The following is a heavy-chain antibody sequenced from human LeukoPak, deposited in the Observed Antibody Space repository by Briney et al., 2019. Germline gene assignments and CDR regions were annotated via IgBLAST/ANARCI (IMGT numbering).Heavy chain of an antibody. CDR3: AIRYSSSFDY. J-gene: IGHJ4*02. Sequence: GGSLRLSCVVSGITLSNYGMSWVRQAPGKGLEWVAGISDRGGSTNYADSVKGRFTISRDNPKNTLYLQMNSLRSEDTAVYYCAIRYSSSFDYWGQGTLVTVSS. D-gene: IGHD6-6*01. CDR1: GITLSNYG. CDR2: ISDRGGST. V-gene: IGHV3-23*01.